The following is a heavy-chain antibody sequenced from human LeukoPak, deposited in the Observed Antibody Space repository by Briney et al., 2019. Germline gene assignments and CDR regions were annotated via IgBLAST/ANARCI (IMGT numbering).Heavy chain of an antibody. CDR3: AKSNAARDASGSDY. CDR2: GNSGGSAT. D-gene: IGHD3-10*01. Sequence: GGSLRLSCAASGFTFSRYWMYWVRQVPGKGLVWVSCGNSGGSATYYEDSVKGRFTISKDNAKNTLYLQMNSLSAEDTAVYFCAKSNAARDASGSDYWGQGTLVTVSS. J-gene: IGHJ4*02. CDR1: GFTFSRYW. V-gene: IGHV3-74*01.